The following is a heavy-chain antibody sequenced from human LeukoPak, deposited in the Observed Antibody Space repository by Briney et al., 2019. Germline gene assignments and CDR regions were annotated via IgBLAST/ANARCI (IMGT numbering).Heavy chain of an antibody. J-gene: IGHJ4*02. Sequence: PSETLSLTCTVSGGSISSYYWSWIRQPPGKGLEWIGYIYYSGSTNYNPSLKSRVTISVDTSKNQFSLKLSSVTAADTAVYYCAREDFNGIAAAGTDYWGQGTLVTVSS. V-gene: IGHV4-59*01. CDR2: IYYSGST. CDR1: GGSISSYY. CDR3: AREDFNGIAAAGTDY. D-gene: IGHD6-13*01.